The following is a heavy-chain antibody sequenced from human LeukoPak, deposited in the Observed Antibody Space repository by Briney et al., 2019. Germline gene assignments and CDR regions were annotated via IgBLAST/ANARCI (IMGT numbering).Heavy chain of an antibody. J-gene: IGHJ6*03. D-gene: IGHD6-19*01. CDR3: ARAKVAGDDNYYYYYYMDV. CDR1: GGTFSSYA. Sequence: SVKVSCKASGGTFSSYAISWVRQAPGQGLEWMGGIIPIFGTANYAQKFQGRVTITADESTSTAYMELSSLRSEDTAVYYCARAKVAGDDNYYYYYYMDVWGKGTTVTVSS. CDR2: IIPIFGTA. V-gene: IGHV1-69*13.